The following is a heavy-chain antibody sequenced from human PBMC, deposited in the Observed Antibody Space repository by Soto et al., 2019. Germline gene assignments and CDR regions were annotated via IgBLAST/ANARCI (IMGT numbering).Heavy chain of an antibody. CDR2: LYSGST. D-gene: IGHD3-10*01. CDR3: ARRGSGHTFDY. V-gene: IGHV4-39*02. J-gene: IGHJ4*02. CDR1: GASITRGGFH. Sequence: QLQLQESGPGLVKPSETLSLTCAVTGASITRGGFHWGWIRQSPGQGLEWIGSLYSGSTYYNPSLKSRVTISADTSKNDFSLRLTSVTAADTAVYYCARRGSGHTFDYWSQGTLVTVSS.